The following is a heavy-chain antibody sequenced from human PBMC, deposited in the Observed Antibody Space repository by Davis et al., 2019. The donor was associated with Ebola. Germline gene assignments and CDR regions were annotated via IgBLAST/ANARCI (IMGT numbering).Heavy chain of an antibody. J-gene: IGHJ6*04. Sequence: GGSLRLSCAASEFTFSSYTMGWVRQAPGRGLEWVAFVRSHGSDDHYADSVKGRFTISRDNSKNTLYLQMNSLRPEDTAVYYCARVPKQWLVYHYYGMDVWGKGTTVTVSS. CDR1: EFTFSSYT. V-gene: IGHV3-30*02. D-gene: IGHD6-19*01. CDR3: ARVPKQWLVYHYYGMDV. CDR2: VRSHGSDD.